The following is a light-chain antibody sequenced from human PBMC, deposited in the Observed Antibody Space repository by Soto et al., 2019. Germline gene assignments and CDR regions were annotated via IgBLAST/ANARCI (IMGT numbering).Light chain of an antibody. CDR1: QSVDNN. CDR2: GSF. Sequence: EIVMTQSPVTLSASPGESATLSCRASQSVDNNVAWYQQKPGQAPRLLIVGSFARATGIPARFSGSGSGSEFTLTISSLQSDDFATYYCQQYSTYPITFGQGTRLEIK. J-gene: IGKJ5*01. V-gene: IGKV3-15*01. CDR3: QQYSTYPIT.